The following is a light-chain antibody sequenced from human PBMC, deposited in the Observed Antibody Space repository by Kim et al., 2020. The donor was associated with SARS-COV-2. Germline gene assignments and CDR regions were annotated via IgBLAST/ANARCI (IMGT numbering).Light chain of an antibody. V-gene: IGKV3-11*01. CDR3: QQRISWPFT. J-gene: IGKJ3*01. Sequence: LSPGERATLSCRASQGVSTFLAWYQQKPGQAPRLLIHGASNRATGIPARFSGSGSGTDFTLTISSLQPGDFAVYYCQQRISWPFTFGPGTKVDIK. CDR2: GAS. CDR1: QGVSTF.